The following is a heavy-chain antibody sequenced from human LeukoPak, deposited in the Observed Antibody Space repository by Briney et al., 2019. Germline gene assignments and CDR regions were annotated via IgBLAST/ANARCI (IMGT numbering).Heavy chain of an antibody. D-gene: IGHD4-17*01. Sequence: GGSLRLSCAASGFTFSSYAMTWVRQAPRKGLEWVSGISGSGGSTYYADSVKGRFTISRDNSRNTLYLQMNSLRAEDTAVYYCAKAAYGDYYYGMDVWGQGTTVTVSS. CDR3: AKAAYGDYYYGMDV. V-gene: IGHV3-23*01. CDR2: ISGSGGST. CDR1: GFTFSSYA. J-gene: IGHJ6*02.